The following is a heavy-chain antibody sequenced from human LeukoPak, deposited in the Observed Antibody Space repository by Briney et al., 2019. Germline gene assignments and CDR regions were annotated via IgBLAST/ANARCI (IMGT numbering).Heavy chain of an antibody. CDR1: GFTFSSYR. J-gene: IGHJ6*03. V-gene: IGHV3-7*01. CDR3: ARDLWYRYYYYMDV. D-gene: IGHD2-21*01. CDR2: IKQDGSEK. Sequence: GGSLRLSCAVSGFTFSSYRMSWVRQAPGKGLEWVANIKQDGSEKYYVDSVKGRFTISRDNAKNSLYLQMNSLRAEDTAVYYCARDLWYRYYYYMDVWGKGTTVTISS.